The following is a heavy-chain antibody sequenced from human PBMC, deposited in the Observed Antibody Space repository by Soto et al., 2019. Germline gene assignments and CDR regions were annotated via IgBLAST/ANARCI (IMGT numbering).Heavy chain of an antibody. V-gene: IGHV3-66*01. Sequence: DVQLVESGGGLVLRGESLRLSCAASGFTVGSAYMSWVRQAPGKGLEWVAGIYSGGNIYYADSVKGRFTISRDTSKNRLYLQMNSLRAEDAAIYYCARDPWVGDIGDYWGQGTLVTVSS. CDR2: IYSGGNI. D-gene: IGHD4-17*01. CDR3: ARDPWVGDIGDY. J-gene: IGHJ4*02. CDR1: GFTVGSAY.